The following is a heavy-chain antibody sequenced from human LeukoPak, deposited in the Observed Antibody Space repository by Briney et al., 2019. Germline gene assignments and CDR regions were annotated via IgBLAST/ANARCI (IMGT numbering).Heavy chain of an antibody. CDR2: ISDSGGRT. CDR1: GITLSNYG. Sequence: GGSPRLSCAVSGITLSNYGMSWVRQAPGKGLEWVAGISDSGGRTNYADSVKGRFTISRDNPKNTLYLQMNSLRAEDTAVYFCAKRGVVIRVILVGFHKEAYYFDSWGQGALVTVS. CDR3: AKRGVVIRVILVGFHKEAYYFDS. D-gene: IGHD3-10*01. J-gene: IGHJ4*02. V-gene: IGHV3-23*01.